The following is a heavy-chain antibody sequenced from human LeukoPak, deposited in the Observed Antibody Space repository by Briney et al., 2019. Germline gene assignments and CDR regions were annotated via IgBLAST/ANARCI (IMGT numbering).Heavy chain of an antibody. D-gene: IGHD6-13*01. V-gene: IGHV4-39*01. CDR3: ARHQQQLVPSPSDY. J-gene: IGHJ4*01. CDR2: IYYSGST. CDR1: GGSISSSSYY. Sequence: PSETLSLTCTVSGGSISSSSYYWGWIRQPPGKGLEWIGSIYYSGSTYYNPSLKSRVTISVDTSKNQFSLKLSSVTAAGTAVYYCARHQQQLVPSPSDYWGQGTLVTVSS.